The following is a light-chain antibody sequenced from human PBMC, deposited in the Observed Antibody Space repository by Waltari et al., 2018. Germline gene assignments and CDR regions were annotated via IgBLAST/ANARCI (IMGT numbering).Light chain of an antibody. CDR2: RDS. CDR1: NIGSKN. J-gene: IGLJ1*01. V-gene: IGLV3-9*01. Sequence: SYELTQPLSVSVALGQTARITCGGNNIGSKNVHWYRQKPGQAPVLVIYRDSNRPSGIPERFSGSNSGNTATLTISRAQAGDEADYYCQVWDSSTGNVFGTGTKVTVL. CDR3: QVWDSSTGNV.